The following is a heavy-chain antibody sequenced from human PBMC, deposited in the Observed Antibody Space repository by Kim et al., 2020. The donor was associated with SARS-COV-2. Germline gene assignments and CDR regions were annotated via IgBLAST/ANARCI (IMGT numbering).Heavy chain of an antibody. Sequence: ASVKVSCKASGYTFTSYDINWVRQATGQGLEWMGWMNPNSGNTGYAQKFQGRVTMTRNTSISTAYMELSSLRSEDTAVYYCARASTIEASPQGDYWGQGTPVTVSS. J-gene: IGHJ4*02. CDR1: GYTFTSYD. V-gene: IGHV1-8*01. D-gene: IGHD6-13*01. CDR2: MNPNSGNT. CDR3: ARASTIEASPQGDY.